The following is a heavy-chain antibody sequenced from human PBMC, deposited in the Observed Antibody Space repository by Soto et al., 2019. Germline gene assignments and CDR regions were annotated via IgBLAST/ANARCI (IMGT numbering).Heavy chain of an antibody. CDR3: VRFSYGDYVLAYYYGMDV. D-gene: IGHD4-17*01. Sequence: VSCKASGGTFSSYAISWVRQAPGQGLEWMGGIIPIFGTANYAQKFQGRVTITADESTSTAYMELSSLRSEDTAVYYCVRFSYGDYVLAYYYGMDVWGQGTTVTVSS. V-gene: IGHV1-69*01. CDR1: GGTFSSYA. J-gene: IGHJ6*02. CDR2: IIPIFGTA.